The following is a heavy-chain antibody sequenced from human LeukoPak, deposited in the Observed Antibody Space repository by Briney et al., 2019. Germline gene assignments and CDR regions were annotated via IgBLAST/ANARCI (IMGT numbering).Heavy chain of an antibody. CDR2: IYPGDSDT. D-gene: IGHD1-14*01. V-gene: IGHV5-51*01. J-gene: IGHJ4*02. Sequence: GESLKISCKGSGYSFTSYWISWVRQMPGKGLEWMGIIYPGDSDTRYRPSFQGQVTISADKSISTAYLQWSSLKASDTAMYYCATFPPGTGTPDDYWGQGTLVTV. CDR1: GYSFTSYW. CDR3: ATFPPGTGTPDDY.